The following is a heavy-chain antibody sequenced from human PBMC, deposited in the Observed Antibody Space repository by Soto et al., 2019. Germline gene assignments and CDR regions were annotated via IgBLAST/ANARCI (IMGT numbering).Heavy chain of an antibody. V-gene: IGHV4-4*07. CDR3: ARVGGRTSWTSFYP. CDR1: GGSISSDY. Sequence: PETLSLTCTVSGGSISSDYWSWIRQPAGKGLEWIGRIYTSENTHYNPSLSSRVSMSLDTSKDQHSLNLSSVTAADTAVYYCARVGGRTSWTSFYPWGPVSLFPVS. J-gene: IGHJ5*02. CDR2: IYTSENT. D-gene: IGHD6-13*01.